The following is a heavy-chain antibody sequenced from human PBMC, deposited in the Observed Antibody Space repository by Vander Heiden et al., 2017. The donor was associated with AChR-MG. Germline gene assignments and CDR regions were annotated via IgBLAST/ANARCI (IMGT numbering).Heavy chain of an antibody. D-gene: IGHD3-3*01. V-gene: IGHV3-15*01. CDR2: IKSKTDGGTT. CDR3: LMRMITIFGVVHFDY. Sequence: EVQLVESGGGLVTPGGSLRLSCAASGFTFSNAWMSWVRQAPGKGLEWVGRIKSKTDGGTTDYAAPVKGRFTISRDDSKNTLYLQMNSLKTEDTAVYYCLMRMITIFGVVHFDYWGQGTLVTVSS. J-gene: IGHJ4*02. CDR1: GFTFSNAW.